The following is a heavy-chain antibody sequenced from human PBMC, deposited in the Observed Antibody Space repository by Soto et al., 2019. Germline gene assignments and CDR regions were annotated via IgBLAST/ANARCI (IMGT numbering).Heavy chain of an antibody. J-gene: IGHJ4*02. Sequence: SETLSLTCTVSGGSVSSRRHFWSWIRQPPGKGLEWLGYIYSTGTTYNPSLKSRVTISKDTSKNQFSLKLNSVTAADTSVYYCARSYSRFFDYWGQGTPVTVSS. D-gene: IGHD6-13*01. CDR3: ARSYSRFFDY. CDR1: GGSVSSRRHF. CDR2: IYSTGT. V-gene: IGHV4-61*01.